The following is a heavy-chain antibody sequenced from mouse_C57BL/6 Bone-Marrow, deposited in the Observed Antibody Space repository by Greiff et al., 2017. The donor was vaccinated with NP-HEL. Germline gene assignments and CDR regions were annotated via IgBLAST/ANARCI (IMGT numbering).Heavy chain of an antibody. CDR1: GYEFSNYW. V-gene: IGHV1-80*01. Sequence: QVQLKESGAELVKPGASVKISCKASGYEFSNYWMNWVKQRPRKGLEWIGQIYPGDGDTNYNGKFKDKATLTADKSSSTAYMQLSRLTSEDSAVYFCARGAYWGQGTLVTVSA. CDR2: IYPGDGDT. CDR3: ARGAY. J-gene: IGHJ3*01.